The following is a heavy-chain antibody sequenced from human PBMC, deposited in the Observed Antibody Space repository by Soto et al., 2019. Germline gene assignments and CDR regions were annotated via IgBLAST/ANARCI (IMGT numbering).Heavy chain of an antibody. Sequence: QVQLVQSGPELKKPGSSVRVSCRASGGTFNSYTITWVRQSPGQGLEWLGRIIATLDLTNSAQNFQGRVTITADKSTSTAYMELTSLRSEDTAVYYCATEIGDQTAGDKWGQGTVVTVSS. CDR2: IIATLDLT. J-gene: IGHJ3*02. V-gene: IGHV1-69*08. CDR3: ATEIGDQTAGDK. CDR1: GGTFNSYT. D-gene: IGHD2-2*01.